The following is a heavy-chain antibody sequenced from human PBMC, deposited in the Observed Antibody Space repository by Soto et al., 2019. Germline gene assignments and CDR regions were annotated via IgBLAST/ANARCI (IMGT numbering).Heavy chain of an antibody. CDR1: GGSISSYY. J-gene: IGHJ3*02. Sequence: PSETLSLTCTVSGGSISSYYWSWIRQPPGKGLEWIGYIYYSGSTNYNPSLKSRVTISVDTSKNQFSLKLSSVTAADTAVYYCARHDVAARRKVGAFDIWGQGTMVTVS. CDR3: ARHDVAARRKVGAFDI. D-gene: IGHD6-6*01. V-gene: IGHV4-59*08. CDR2: IYYSGST.